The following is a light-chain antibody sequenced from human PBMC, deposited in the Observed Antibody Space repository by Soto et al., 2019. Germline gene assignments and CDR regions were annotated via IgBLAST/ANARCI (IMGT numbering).Light chain of an antibody. CDR3: QQYNVWPLT. Sequence: MTQSPSSLSASVGDRVTITCRASQGISNYLAWYQQKPGQTPKLLIYVASTRATGIPARFSGSGSGTEFTLTISSLQSEDFAVYYCQQYNVWPLTFGGGTKVEFK. J-gene: IGKJ4*01. V-gene: IGKV3-15*01. CDR1: QGISNY. CDR2: VAS.